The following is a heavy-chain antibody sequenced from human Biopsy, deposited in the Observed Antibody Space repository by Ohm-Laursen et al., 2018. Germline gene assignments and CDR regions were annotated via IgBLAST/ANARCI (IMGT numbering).Heavy chain of an antibody. CDR2: IITFFRTV. CDR1: GGTFSNSA. D-gene: IGHD3-9*01. J-gene: IGHJ6*02. CDR3: APQTPRDPDILTGAYHYDMAV. Sequence: SVKVSCKVSGGTFSNSAISWVRQAPGQGLEWMGGIITFFRTVNYAQNFQGRLTITADEFTDTAYMELRSLRSEDTAVYYCAPQTPRDPDILTGAYHYDMAVWGQGTTVTVSS. V-gene: IGHV1-69*13.